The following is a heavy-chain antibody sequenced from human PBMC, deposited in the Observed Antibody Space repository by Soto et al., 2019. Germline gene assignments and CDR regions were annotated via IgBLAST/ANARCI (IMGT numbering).Heavy chain of an antibody. CDR2: IYPGDSDT. J-gene: IGHJ6*02. D-gene: IGHD5-12*01. Sequence: PGESLKISCNGSGYSFTSYWINWVRQMPGKGLEWMGVIYPGDSDTRYSPSFQGQVTISADKSINTAYLQWRSLKASDTAVYYCARHRGSPGSYFGMDVWGQGTTVTVSS. CDR1: GYSFTSYW. CDR3: ARHRGSPGSYFGMDV. V-gene: IGHV5-51*01.